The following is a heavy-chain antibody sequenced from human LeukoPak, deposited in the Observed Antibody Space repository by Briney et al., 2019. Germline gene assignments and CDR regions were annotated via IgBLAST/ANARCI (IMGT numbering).Heavy chain of an antibody. V-gene: IGHV1-24*01. D-gene: IGHD3-10*01. CDR2: FDPEDGET. Sequence: ASVKVSCKVSGYTLTELSMHWVRQAPGKGLEWMGGFDPEDGETICAQKFQGRVTMTEDTSTDTAYMELSSLRSEDTAVYYCATDQMVRGVTTGYYFDYWGQGTLVTVSS. CDR1: GYTLTELS. CDR3: ATDQMVRGVTTGYYFDY. J-gene: IGHJ4*02.